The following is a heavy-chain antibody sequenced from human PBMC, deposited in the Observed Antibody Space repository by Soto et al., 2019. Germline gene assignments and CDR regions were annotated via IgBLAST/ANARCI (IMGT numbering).Heavy chain of an antibody. Sequence: PSETLSLTCAVSGGSISSSNWWSWVRQPPGKGLEWIGEIYHSGSTNYNPSLKSRVTISVDKSKNQFSLKLSSVTAADTAVYYCATRVVPAAKWFDYWGQGTLVTVSS. D-gene: IGHD2-2*01. V-gene: IGHV4-4*02. CDR3: ATRVVPAAKWFDY. J-gene: IGHJ4*02. CDR2: IYHSGST. CDR1: GGSISSSNW.